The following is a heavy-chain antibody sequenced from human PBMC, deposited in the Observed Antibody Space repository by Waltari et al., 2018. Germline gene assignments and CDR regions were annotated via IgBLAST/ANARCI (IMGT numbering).Heavy chain of an antibody. D-gene: IGHD3-10*01. J-gene: IGHJ4*02. V-gene: IGHV3-23*01. Sequence: EMQLLESGGGLVQTGASLRLSCTASAFTVSSSAMSWVRQAPGKGREWVSAITTTSTTYYADSVKGRFTISRDNSKSTLYLHMNNLRADDTAVYYCAIQRVAGDDNLFDEVKGGQGTLVSVSS. CDR3: AIQRVAGDDNLFDEVK. CDR1: AFTVSSSA. CDR2: ITTTSTT.